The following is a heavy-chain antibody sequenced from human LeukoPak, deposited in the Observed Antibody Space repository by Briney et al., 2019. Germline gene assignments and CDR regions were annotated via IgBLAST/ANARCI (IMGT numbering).Heavy chain of an antibody. Sequence: PGGSLRLSCAASGYTFRNFGMHWVRQAPGKGLEWVAFVRYDGSTKYHADSVKGRFTISRDNSRDTVYLQMNSLRTEDTAVYYCARRATTERGHSYGLDYWGQGTLVTVSS. D-gene: IGHD5-18*01. CDR1: GYTFRNFG. V-gene: IGHV3-30*02. CDR2: VRYDGSTK. J-gene: IGHJ4*02. CDR3: ARRATTERGHSYGLDY.